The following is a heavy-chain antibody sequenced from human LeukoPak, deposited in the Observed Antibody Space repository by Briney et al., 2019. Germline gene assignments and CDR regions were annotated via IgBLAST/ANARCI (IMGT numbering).Heavy chain of an antibody. J-gene: IGHJ5*02. CDR1: GGSISSSSYY. CDR2: IYYSGST. D-gene: IGHD6-13*01. V-gene: IGHV4-61*05. Sequence: SETLSLTCTVSGGSISSSSYYWGWIRQPPGKGLEWIGYIYYSGSTNYNPSLKSRVTISVDTSKNQFSLKLSSVTAADTAVYYCARALPTQYSSSWYPNWFDPWGQGTLVTVSS. CDR3: ARALPTQYSSSWYPNWFDP.